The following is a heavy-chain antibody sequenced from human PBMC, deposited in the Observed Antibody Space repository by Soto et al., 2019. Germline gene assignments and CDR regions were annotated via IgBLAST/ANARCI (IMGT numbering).Heavy chain of an antibody. J-gene: IGHJ2*01. CDR1: GFTFSNYN. CDR3: PGQEGSDHCWNFDL. CDR2: ISSSSSYT. D-gene: IGHD1-26*01. V-gene: IGHV3-21*01. Sequence: EVQLVGSGGGLVNPGGSLRLSCAASGFTFSNYNMNWVRQAPGKGRVWVSPISSSSSYTYYPDSVKGPFTISRDHAQNSLYLPMTRLRAEDKVVYYWPGQEGSDHCWNFDLWGRGTLVTFSS.